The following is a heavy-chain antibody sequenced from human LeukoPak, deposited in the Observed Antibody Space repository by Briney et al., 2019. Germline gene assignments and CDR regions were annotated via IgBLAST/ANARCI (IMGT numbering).Heavy chain of an antibody. CDR1: GFTFSNAW. Sequence: PGGPLRLSCAASGFTFSNAWMSWVRQALGKGLEWVGRIKSKFDGGTPDYAAPVKGRFTLSRDDSKNTLYLQMNSLKTEDTAVYYCTTSGEVAVAASNYWGQGTLVTVSS. V-gene: IGHV3-15*01. CDR2: IKSKFDGGTP. D-gene: IGHD6-19*01. CDR3: TTSGEVAVAASNY. J-gene: IGHJ4*02.